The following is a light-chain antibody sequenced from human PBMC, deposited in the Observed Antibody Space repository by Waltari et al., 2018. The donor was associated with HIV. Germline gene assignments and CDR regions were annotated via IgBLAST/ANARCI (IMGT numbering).Light chain of an antibody. CDR2: AAS. V-gene: IGKV1-39*01. Sequence: DIQMTQSPSSLSASVGDRVTIACRASQTISSYVTWYQQKPGKAPELLIYAASSLQSGVPSRFSGSGSGTDFTLTISSLQPEDFATYYCQQSYSTPRTFGQGTKVATK. J-gene: IGKJ1*01. CDR3: QQSYSTPRT. CDR1: QTISSY.